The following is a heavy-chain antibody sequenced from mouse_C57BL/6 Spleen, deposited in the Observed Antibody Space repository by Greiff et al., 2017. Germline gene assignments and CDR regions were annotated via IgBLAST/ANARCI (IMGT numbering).Heavy chain of an antibody. CDR1: GFNIKDDY. Sequence: EVQLQQSGAELVRPGASVKLSCTASGFNIKDDYMHWVKQRPEQGLEWIGWIDPENGDTEYASKFQGKATITADTAANTAYLQLSSLTSEDTAVYYCTGYGRPSDYWGQGTTLTVSS. J-gene: IGHJ2*01. V-gene: IGHV14-4*01. CDR2: IDPENGDT. D-gene: IGHD1-1*01. CDR3: TGYGRPSDY.